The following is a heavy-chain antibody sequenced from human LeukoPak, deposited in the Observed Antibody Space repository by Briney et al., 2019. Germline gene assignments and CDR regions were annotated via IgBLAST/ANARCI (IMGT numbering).Heavy chain of an antibody. D-gene: IGHD3-22*01. CDR1: GFTFSSYA. CDR3: AKDSMIVVVYYFDY. J-gene: IGHJ4*02. Sequence: GGSLRLSCAASGFTFSSYAMSWVRQAPGKGLEWVSAISGSGGSTYYADSVKGRFTISRDNSKNTLYLQMNSLRAEDTVVYYCAKDSMIVVVYYFDYWGQGTLVTVSS. V-gene: IGHV3-23*01. CDR2: ISGSGGST.